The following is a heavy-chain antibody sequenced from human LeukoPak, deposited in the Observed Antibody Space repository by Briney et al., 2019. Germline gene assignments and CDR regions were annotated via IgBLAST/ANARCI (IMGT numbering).Heavy chain of an antibody. CDR1: GGSFSGYY. Sequence: SETLSLTCAVYGGSFSGYYWSWIRQPPGKGLEWIAEINHSGSTNYNPSLKSRVTISVDTSKNQFSLRLSSVTAADTALYYCARAGSYFDRGGPKGLVTDYWGQGTLVTVSS. CDR2: INHSGST. D-gene: IGHD3-22*01. J-gene: IGHJ4*02. V-gene: IGHV4-34*01. CDR3: ARAGSYFDRGGPKGLVTDY.